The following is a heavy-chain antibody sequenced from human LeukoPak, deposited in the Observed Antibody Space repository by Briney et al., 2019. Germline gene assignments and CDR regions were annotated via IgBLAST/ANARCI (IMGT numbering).Heavy chain of an antibody. CDR3: AGVSGSYYDPYFDY. J-gene: IGHJ4*02. D-gene: IGHD1-26*01. V-gene: IGHV4-59*01. CDR1: GGSISSYY. CDR2: IYYSGST. Sequence: SETLSLTCTVSGGSISSYYWSWIRQPPGKGLEWIGYIYYSGSTNYNPSLKSRVTISVDTSKNQFSLKLSSVTAADTAVYYCAGVSGSYYDPYFDYWGQGTLVTVSS.